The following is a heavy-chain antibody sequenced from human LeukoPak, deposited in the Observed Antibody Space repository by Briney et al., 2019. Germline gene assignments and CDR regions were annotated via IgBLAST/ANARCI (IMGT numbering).Heavy chain of an antibody. J-gene: IGHJ6*03. D-gene: IGHD4-23*01. CDR3: ARGGGSYYMDV. V-gene: IGHV4-30-4*07. CDR2: IYYPDT. Sequence: PSQTLSLTCAVSGGSISSGDYSWSWIRQPPGKGLEWIGYIYYPDTYYNPSLKSRVTISLDTSKNQFSLKLTSVTAADTAVYYCARGGGSYYMDVWGKGPTVTVSS. CDR1: GGSISSGDYS.